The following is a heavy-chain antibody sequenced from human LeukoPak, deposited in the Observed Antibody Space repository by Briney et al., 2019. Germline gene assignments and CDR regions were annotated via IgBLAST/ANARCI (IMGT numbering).Heavy chain of an antibody. J-gene: IGHJ4*02. CDR3: ARGEYSSSFDY. V-gene: IGHV3-33*01. CDR1: GFTFSSYG. D-gene: IGHD6-6*01. CDR2: IWYDGSNK. Sequence: GRSLRLSCAASGFTFSSYGMHWVRQAPGKGLEWVAVIWYDGSNKYYADSVKGRFTISRDNSKNTLYLQMNSLRAEDTAVYYCARGEYSSSFDYWGQGTLVTVSS.